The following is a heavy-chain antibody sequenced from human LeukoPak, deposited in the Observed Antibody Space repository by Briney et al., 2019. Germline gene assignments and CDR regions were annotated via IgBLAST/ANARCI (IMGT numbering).Heavy chain of an antibody. J-gene: IGHJ6*03. CDR3: ARVRGPTLKTCYMDV. CDR2: ISDRSSTI. Sequence: GGSLRLSCAASGFTFTEYSIIWVRQAPGKGLEWVSFISDISDRSSTIHYADSVRGRFTISRDNAERSVYLQMNSLRADDTAVYYCARVRGPTLKTCYMDVWGTGTTVTVSS. V-gene: IGHV3-48*04. D-gene: IGHD3-10*01. CDR1: GFTFTEYS.